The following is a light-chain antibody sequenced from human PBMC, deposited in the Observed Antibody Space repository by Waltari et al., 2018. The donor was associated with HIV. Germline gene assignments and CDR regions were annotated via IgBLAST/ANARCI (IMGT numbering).Light chain of an antibody. V-gene: IGKV3-15*01. CDR3: QQYDDWPRT. J-gene: IGKJ1*01. CDR1: QGVSSN. Sequence: EKVMTQSPATLFVSPGERVTLSCRASQGVSSNLAWFQQKPGQAPRLLIYGASSRATGVPARFTGSGSGTEFTLTISSLQSEDLAVYYCQQYDDWPRTFGQGTKVEIK. CDR2: GAS.